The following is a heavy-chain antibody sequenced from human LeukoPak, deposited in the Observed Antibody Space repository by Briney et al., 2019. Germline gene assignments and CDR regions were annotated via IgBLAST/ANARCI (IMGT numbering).Heavy chain of an antibody. CDR1: GFTFSSYA. J-gene: IGHJ6*02. D-gene: IGHD3-10*01. Sequence: GGSLRLSCAASGFTFSSYAMSWVRQAPGKGLEWVSAISGSGGSTYYADSVKGRFTISRDNSKNTLYLQMNSLRADDTAVYYCAIADYGSGRIYGMDVWGQGTTVTVSS. CDR3: AIADYGSGRIYGMDV. V-gene: IGHV3-23*01. CDR2: ISGSGGST.